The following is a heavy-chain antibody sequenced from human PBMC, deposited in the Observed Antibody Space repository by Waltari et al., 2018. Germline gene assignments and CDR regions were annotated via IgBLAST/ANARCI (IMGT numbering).Heavy chain of an antibody. D-gene: IGHD6-6*01. Sequence: VQLMESGGDLVQPGGSLRLSCVVSGFTFNTFWMNWVRQAPGKGLVWVSVKGRFTISRDNAKNTLYLQMNNLRGEDTAVYYCARDRVRYSSSFYLDYWGHGTLVTVSS. V-gene: IGHV3-74*01. J-gene: IGHJ4*01. CDR3: ARDRVRYSSSFYLDY. CDR1: GFTFNTFW.